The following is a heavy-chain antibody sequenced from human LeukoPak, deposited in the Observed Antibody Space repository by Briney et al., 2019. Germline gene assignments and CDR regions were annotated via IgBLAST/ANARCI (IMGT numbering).Heavy chain of an antibody. CDR2: INPSGGST. J-gene: IGHJ4*02. Sequence: ASVKVSCKASGYTFTSYYMHWVRQAPGQGLEWMGIINPSGGSTSYAQKFQGRVTMTRGTSTSTVYMELSSLRSEDTAVYYCARGPPLYYYDSSGYYKPSFDYWGQGTLVTVSS. CDR3: ARGPPLYYYDSSGYYKPSFDY. CDR1: GYTFTSYY. D-gene: IGHD3-22*01. V-gene: IGHV1-46*01.